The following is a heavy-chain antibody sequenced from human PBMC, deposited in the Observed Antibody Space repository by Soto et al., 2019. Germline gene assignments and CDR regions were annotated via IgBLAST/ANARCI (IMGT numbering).Heavy chain of an antibody. V-gene: IGHV4-59*01. Sequence: PSETLSLTCTVSGGSISSYYWSWIRQPPGKGLEWIGYIYYSGSTNYNHSKKSRVTISEETSKNQISMKLNSVTAADTSLYYCARQIYDIPWDYYYYMDVWGKGTTVTVSS. D-gene: IGHD3-9*01. CDR1: GGSISSYY. J-gene: IGHJ6*03. CDR3: ARQIYDIPWDYYYYMDV. CDR2: IYYSGST.